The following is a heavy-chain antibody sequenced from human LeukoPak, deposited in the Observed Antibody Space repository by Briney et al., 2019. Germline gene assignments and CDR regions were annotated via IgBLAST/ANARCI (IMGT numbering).Heavy chain of an antibody. CDR1: GGSISSGDYY. CDR3: ARLGGLGYCSSTSCYLDY. Sequence: SETLSLTCTVSGGSISSGDYYWSWIRQPPGKGLEWIGYIYYSGSTYYNPSLKSRVTISVDTSKNQFSLKLSSVTAADTAVYYCARLGGLGYCSSTSCYLDYWGQGTLVTVSS. J-gene: IGHJ4*02. CDR2: IYYSGST. V-gene: IGHV4-30-4*01. D-gene: IGHD2-2*01.